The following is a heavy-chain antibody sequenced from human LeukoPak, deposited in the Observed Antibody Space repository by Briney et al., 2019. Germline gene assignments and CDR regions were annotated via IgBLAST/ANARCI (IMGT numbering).Heavy chain of an antibody. CDR3: ARHVVVTAPLGY. CDR2: ISYSGST. D-gene: IGHD2-21*02. Sequence: SETLSLTCTVSGGSINSYYWSWIRQPPGEGLEWIGYISYSGSTEYNPSLKSRVTMSIDTSKNQFSLKLSSVTAADTAVYYCARHVVVTAPLGYWGQGTRVTVSS. J-gene: IGHJ4*02. V-gene: IGHV4-59*08. CDR1: GGSINSYY.